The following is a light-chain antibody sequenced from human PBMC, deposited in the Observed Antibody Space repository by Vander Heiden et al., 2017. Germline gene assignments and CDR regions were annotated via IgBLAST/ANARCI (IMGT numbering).Light chain of an antibody. CDR2: DAS. V-gene: IGKV3-11*01. CDR3: QQRTSWPLRYN. J-gene: IGKJ2*01. CDR1: QSVGFY. Sequence: FTQSPPTLSLSPGESATLSCRASQSVGFYLAWYQQKAGQAPRLLMYDASARATGIPARFSGSWSGTDFTLTISSLEPEEFAVYYCQQRTSWPLRYNFGQGTKLEI.